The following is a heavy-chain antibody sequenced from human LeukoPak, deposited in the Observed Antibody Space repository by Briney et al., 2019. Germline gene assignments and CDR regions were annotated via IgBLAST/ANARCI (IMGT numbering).Heavy chain of an antibody. V-gene: IGHV3-74*03. CDR2: IRTDGTIT. CDR1: GFSFSIHG. CDR3: AREGTRSYMDV. D-gene: IGHD1/OR15-1a*01. Sequence: GGSLRLSCAASGFSFSIHGMHWVRQAPGKGLVWVSRIRTDGTITTYADSVKGRFSISRDNAKNTLYLQVNSLRVEDTAVYYCAREGTRSYMDVWGKGTTVTVSS. J-gene: IGHJ6*03.